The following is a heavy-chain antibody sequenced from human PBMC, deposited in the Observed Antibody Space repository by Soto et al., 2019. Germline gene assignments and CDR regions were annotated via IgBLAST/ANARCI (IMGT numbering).Heavy chain of an antibody. CDR1: GYSFSRYY. D-gene: IGHD1-26*01. CDR2: IGAENDET. CDR3: ARCIIGGYSDWFDP. Sequence: ASVKVSCKASGYSFSRYYITWVRQAPGQGLEWLGWIGAENDETKYAQKIQGRVTLTTDTSTSTAFMELRSLRYDDTAVYYCARCIIGGYSDWFDPWGQGTLVTVS. V-gene: IGHV1-18*01. J-gene: IGHJ5*02.